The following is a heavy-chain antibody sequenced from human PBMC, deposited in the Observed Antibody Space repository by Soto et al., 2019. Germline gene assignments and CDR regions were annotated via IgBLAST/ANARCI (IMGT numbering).Heavy chain of an antibody. D-gene: IGHD3-9*01. Sequence: GGSLRLSCAASGFTFSSYWISWVRQAPWKGLEWVANIKQDGIEKYYVDSVKGRFTISRDNAKNSLYLQMNSLRAEDTAVYYCARTILTGYYLIDYYEGMDVWGQGTTVPV. CDR2: IKQDGIEK. CDR3: ARTILTGYYLIDYYEGMDV. J-gene: IGHJ6*02. V-gene: IGHV3-7*01. CDR1: GFTFSSYW.